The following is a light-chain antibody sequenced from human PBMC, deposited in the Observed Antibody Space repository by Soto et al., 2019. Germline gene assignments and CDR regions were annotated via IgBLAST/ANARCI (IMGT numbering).Light chain of an antibody. CDR2: LVS. CDR3: MQAPQPTRT. V-gene: IGKV2-28*01. J-gene: IGKJ1*01. CDR1: QSLLHRNGYNY. Sequence: DIVMTQSPLSLPVTPGAPASISCRSSQSLLHRNGYNYLDWFLQKPGQFPQFLIYLVSNRASGVPDRFSGRGSGTEFTIKISRVEAEAVGVSYCMQAPQPTRTFRQATKV.